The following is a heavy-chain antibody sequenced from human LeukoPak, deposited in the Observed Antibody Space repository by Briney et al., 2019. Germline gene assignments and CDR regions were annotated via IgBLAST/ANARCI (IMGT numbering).Heavy chain of an antibody. D-gene: IGHD3-22*01. CDR2: INPNSGGT. V-gene: IGHV1-2*02. Sequence: ASVKASCKASGYTFTGYYMHWVRQAPGQGLEWMGWINPNSGGTNYAQKFQGRVTMTRDTSISTAYMELSRLRSDDTAVYYCARDWYYYDSSGYYSHWGQGTLVTVSS. CDR3: ARDWYYYDSSGYYSH. J-gene: IGHJ4*02. CDR1: GYTFTGYY.